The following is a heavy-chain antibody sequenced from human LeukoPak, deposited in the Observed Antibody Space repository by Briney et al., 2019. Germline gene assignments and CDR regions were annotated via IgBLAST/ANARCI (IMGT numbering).Heavy chain of an antibody. V-gene: IGHV3-23*01. CDR2: LRGNDET. CDR1: GISFRNYA. J-gene: IGHJ4*02. CDR3: ARASWVSDPDAVR. Sequence: GGSLRLSCAASGISFRNYAMCWVRQAPARGPEWVSSLRGNDETFYADSVKGRFTLSRDDSRNTVYLQLNNLRVEDTATYYCARASWVSDPDAVRWGQGTQVTVSS. D-gene: IGHD3-10*01.